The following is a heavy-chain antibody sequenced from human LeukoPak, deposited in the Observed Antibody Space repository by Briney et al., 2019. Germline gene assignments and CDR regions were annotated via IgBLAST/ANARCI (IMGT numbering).Heavy chain of an antibody. CDR3: AREDVAVRAATP. V-gene: IGHV3-21*01. CDR2: NSSSSNYI. J-gene: IGHJ5*02. D-gene: IGHD6-19*01. Sequence: KPGGSLRLSCTASGFIFSSYTMNWVRQAPGKGLEWVSSNSSSSNYIYYADSVKGRFTISRDNAKNSLYLQMNSLRAEDTALYYCAREDVAVRAATPWGQGTLVTVSS. CDR1: GFIFSSYT.